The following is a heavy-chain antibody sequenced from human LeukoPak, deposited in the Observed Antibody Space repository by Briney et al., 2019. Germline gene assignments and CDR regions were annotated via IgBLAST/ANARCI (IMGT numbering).Heavy chain of an antibody. J-gene: IGHJ3*02. V-gene: IGHV3-23*01. CDR1: GFTCSTYV. D-gene: IGHD3-16*02. CDR3: ARLSSFAFDI. Sequence: PWGSLRLSYAASGFTCSTYVMSWVRQAPGKGLGWLSHILHNGDSTYYADSVKGRFTISRDNSKNTLYLQMNSLRAEDTAVYYCARLSSFAFDIWGQGTMVTVSS. CDR2: ILHNGDST.